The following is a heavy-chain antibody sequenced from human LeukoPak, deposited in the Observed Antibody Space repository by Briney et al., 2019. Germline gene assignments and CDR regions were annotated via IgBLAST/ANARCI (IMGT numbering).Heavy chain of an antibody. D-gene: IGHD1-26*01. CDR3: VRLSGPLDDY. CDR2: ISGSGGST. J-gene: IGHJ4*02. Sequence: ETLSLTCTVSGGSIGSTRYYWGWVRQAPGKGLEWVSGISGSGGSTYYADSVKGRFTISRDNSKNTLYLQMNSLRAEDTAVYYCVRLSGPLDDYWGQGALVTVSS. CDR1: GGSIGSTRYY. V-gene: IGHV3-23*01.